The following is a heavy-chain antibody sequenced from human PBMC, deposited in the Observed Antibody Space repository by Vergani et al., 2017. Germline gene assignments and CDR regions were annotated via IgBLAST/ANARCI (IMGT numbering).Heavy chain of an antibody. Sequence: QVQLQESGPGLVKSSETLSLTCSVSFDSIRNLYCNWIRQPPGKGLEWIGSIHYSENTNYNPSLKTRVTISVDTSKNQFSLTLTSVTAADTDVYYCASDTHSGQRADRWGQGILVTVTS. CDR3: ASDTHSGQRADR. D-gene: IGHD6-19*01. J-gene: IGHJ5*02. CDR2: IHYSENT. CDR1: FDSIRNLY. V-gene: IGHV4-59*11.